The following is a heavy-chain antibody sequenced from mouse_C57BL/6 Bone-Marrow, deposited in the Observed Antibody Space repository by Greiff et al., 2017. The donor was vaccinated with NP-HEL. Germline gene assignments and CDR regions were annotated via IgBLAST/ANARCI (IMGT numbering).Heavy chain of an antibody. V-gene: IGHV1-62-2*01. J-gene: IGHJ2*01. CDR1: GYTFTEYT. Sequence: QQSCKASGYTFTEYTIHWVKQRSGQGLEWIGWFYPGSGSIKYNEKFKDKATLTADKSSSTVYMELSRLTSEDSAVYFCARWMISPYYFDYWGQGTTLTVSS. CDR3: ARWMISPYYFDY. D-gene: IGHD2-4*01. CDR2: FYPGSGSI.